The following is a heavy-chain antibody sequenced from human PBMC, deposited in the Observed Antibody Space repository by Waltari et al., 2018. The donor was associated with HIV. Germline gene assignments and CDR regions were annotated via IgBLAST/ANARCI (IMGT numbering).Heavy chain of an antibody. J-gene: IGHJ4*02. V-gene: IGHV3-23*04. CDR3: AKDFDTSGLPYVVIDS. CDR1: GVTFRSHA. Sequence: EVKLVQSGGGLVQPGGSLRLSCTASGVTFRSHAMSWVRQTPGKGLPWVSTISGSGSHTYYADSAKGRFTISRDNSENTLFLQMTRLRVEDTARYFCAKDFDTSGLPYVVIDSWGQGTLVTVSS. CDR2: ISGSGSHT. D-gene: IGHD3-22*01.